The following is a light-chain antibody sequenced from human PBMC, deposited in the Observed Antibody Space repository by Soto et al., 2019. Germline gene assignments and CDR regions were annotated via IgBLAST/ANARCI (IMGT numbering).Light chain of an antibody. Sequence: EIVLTQSPGTLSLSPGERATLSCRASQTVTSTYIAWYQQQPGQAPRLLIYGASSRATGIPDRFSGRCCGTDFTLTIGRLEHEDFAVYYCQQYGSSLWTFGQGTKVEIK. J-gene: IGKJ1*01. V-gene: IGKV3-20*01. CDR1: QTVTSTY. CDR2: GAS. CDR3: QQYGSSLWT.